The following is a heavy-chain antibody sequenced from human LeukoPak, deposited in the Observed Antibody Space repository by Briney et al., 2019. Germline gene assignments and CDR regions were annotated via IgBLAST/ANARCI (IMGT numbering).Heavy chain of an antibody. CDR3: AREGSSGYYFGHDAFDI. Sequence: ASVKVSCKASGYTFTSYAMNWVRQAPGQGLEWMGWINTNTGNPTYAQGFTGRFVLSLDTSLSTAYLQISSLKAEDTAVYYCAREGSSGYYFGHDAFDIWGQGTMVTVSS. V-gene: IGHV7-4-1*02. CDR1: GYTFTSYA. D-gene: IGHD3-22*01. CDR2: INTNTGNP. J-gene: IGHJ3*02.